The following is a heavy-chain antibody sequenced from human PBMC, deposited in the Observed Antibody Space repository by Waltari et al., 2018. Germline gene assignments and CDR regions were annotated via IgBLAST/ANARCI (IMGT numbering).Heavy chain of an antibody. Sequence: EVQLVESGGDLVQPGGSLRLPSAASGLTFSTDFMAWVRQAPGQGLEWVANVKGDGTVLYYVESVKGRFTISRDNAKNSLYLQMNSLRAEDTAVYFCARDYDYKIDQWGQGTLVTVSS. D-gene: IGHD5-12*01. CDR1: GLTFSTDF. V-gene: IGHV3-7*03. CDR3: ARDYDYKIDQ. CDR2: VKGDGTVL. J-gene: IGHJ4*02.